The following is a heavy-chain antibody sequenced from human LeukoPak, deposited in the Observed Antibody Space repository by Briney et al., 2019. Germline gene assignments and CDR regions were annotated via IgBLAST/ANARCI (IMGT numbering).Heavy chain of an antibody. D-gene: IGHD2-2*02. CDR1: GYTFTGYY. CDR2: INPNSGGT. Sequence: ASVKVSCKASGYTFTGYYMHWVRQAPGQGLEWMGWINPNSGGTNYAQKFQGRVTMTRDTSISTAYMELSSLRSEDTAVYYCAREYRSSTSCYRDYYYYYGMDVWGQGTTVTVSS. V-gene: IGHV1-2*02. CDR3: AREYRSSTSCYRDYYYYYGMDV. J-gene: IGHJ6*02.